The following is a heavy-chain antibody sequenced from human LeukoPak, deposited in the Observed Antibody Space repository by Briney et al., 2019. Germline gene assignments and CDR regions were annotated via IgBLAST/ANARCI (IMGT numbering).Heavy chain of an antibody. CDR3: ARASVLKNVILWPPIAH. V-gene: IGHV3-7*01. Sequence: GGSLRLSCDVSGFTFSNYWMNWVRQAPGKGLEWVANIKGDGSEKHYVDSVKGRFTISRDNARNTVSLQMDSLRVEDTATYYCARASVLKNVILWPPIAHGGNGTLFTVSS. CDR2: IKGDGSEK. J-gene: IGHJ4*01. D-gene: IGHD2-21*01. CDR1: GFTFSNYW.